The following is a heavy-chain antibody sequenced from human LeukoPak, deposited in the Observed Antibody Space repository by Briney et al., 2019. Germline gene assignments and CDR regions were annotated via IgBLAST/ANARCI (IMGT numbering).Heavy chain of an antibody. CDR3: ARHLYYYDSSGYYLDAFDI. D-gene: IGHD3-22*01. J-gene: IGHJ3*02. CDR1: GGSISSDY. V-gene: IGHV4-59*08. Sequence: PSETLSLTCTVAGGSISSDYWSWIRQPPGKGLEWIGFIYYSGSTNYNPSLKSRVTISVDTSKNQFSLKLSSVTAADTAVYYCARHLYYYDSSGYYLDAFDIWGQGTMVTVSS. CDR2: IYYSGST.